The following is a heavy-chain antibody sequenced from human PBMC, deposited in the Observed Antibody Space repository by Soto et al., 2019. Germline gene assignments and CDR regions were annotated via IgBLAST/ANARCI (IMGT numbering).Heavy chain of an antibody. CDR3: ARTRMYSGYLDY. J-gene: IGHJ4*02. Sequence: ASVKVSCKASGGTFSSYAISWVRQAPGQGLEWMGGIIPIFGTANYAQKFQGRVTITADESTSTAYMELSSLRSEDTAVYYCARTRMYSGYLDYWGQGTLVTVSS. CDR2: IIPIFGTA. CDR1: GGTFSSYA. D-gene: IGHD1-26*01. V-gene: IGHV1-69*13.